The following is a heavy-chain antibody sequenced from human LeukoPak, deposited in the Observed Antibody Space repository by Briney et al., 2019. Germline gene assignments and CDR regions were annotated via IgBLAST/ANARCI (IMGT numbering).Heavy chain of an antibody. D-gene: IGHD5-24*01. V-gene: IGHV3-7*01. CDR2: IREDGSEE. Sequence: GGSLRLPCAASGFTFSSYSMAWVRQAPGEGLECVANIREDGSEEYCVDSVKGRFTISRDNAKNSLYLQMSSLRADDTAVYYCARWRWQQSEFDNWGQGTLVTVSS. CDR1: GFTFSSYS. CDR3: ARWRWQQSEFDN. J-gene: IGHJ4*02.